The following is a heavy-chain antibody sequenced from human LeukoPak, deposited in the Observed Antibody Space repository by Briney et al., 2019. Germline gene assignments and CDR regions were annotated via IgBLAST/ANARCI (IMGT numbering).Heavy chain of an antibody. J-gene: IGHJ5*02. CDR1: GFTFSSYS. CDR3: TRGYCSRTSCSRFSRAFDP. D-gene: IGHD2-2*01. Sequence: GGSLRLSCAASGFTFSSYSMSWVRQAPGKGLEWVGFIRSKAYGGTTEYAASVKGRFTISRDDSKSIAYLQTNSLKTEDTAVYYCTRGYCSRTSCSRFSRAFDPWGQGTLVTVSS. V-gene: IGHV3-49*04. CDR2: IRSKAYGGTT.